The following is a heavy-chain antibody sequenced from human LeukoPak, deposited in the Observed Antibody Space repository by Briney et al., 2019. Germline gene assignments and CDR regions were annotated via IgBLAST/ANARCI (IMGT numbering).Heavy chain of an antibody. J-gene: IGHJ4*02. V-gene: IGHV4-39*01. Sequence: SENLSLTCIVSGDSISSSNDYWGWIRQPPGKGLEWIGSIYHSGCTYYNPSLKSRVTISVDTSKNQFSLKLSSVTAADTAVYYCARHLRGGDSSPIDYWGQGTLVTVSS. CDR2: IYHSGCT. D-gene: IGHD3-22*01. CDR3: ARHLRGGDSSPIDY. CDR1: GDSISSSNDY.